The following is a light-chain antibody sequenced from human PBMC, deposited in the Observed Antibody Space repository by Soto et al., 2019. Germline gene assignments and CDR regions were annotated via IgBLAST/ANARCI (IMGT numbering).Light chain of an antibody. CDR1: QDIGDY. CDR3: QKYNKAPWT. CDR2: AAS. Sequence: DIQMTQSPSSLSASLGDRVTITCRASQDIGDYLAWYQQKPGNPPNLLISAASTLQSGVPSRFRGSGGGTDFTLTITSLQTEDVATYYCQKYNKAPWTFGQGTKVELK. J-gene: IGKJ1*01. V-gene: IGKV1-27*01.